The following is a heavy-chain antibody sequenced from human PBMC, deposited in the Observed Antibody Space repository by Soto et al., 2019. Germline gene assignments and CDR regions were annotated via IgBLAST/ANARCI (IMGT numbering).Heavy chain of an antibody. J-gene: IGHJ6*03. CDR3: ARDQCSGGSCYAYYYYYMDV. D-gene: IGHD2-15*01. CDR1: GFTVSSNY. V-gene: IGHV3-66*01. Sequence: GGSLRLSCAASGFTVSSNYMSWVRQAPGKGLEWVSVIYSGGSTYYAESVKGRFTISSDNSKNTLYLQLNSLRAEDTAVYYCARDQCSGGSCYAYYYYYMDVWGKGTTVTVSS. CDR2: IYSGGST.